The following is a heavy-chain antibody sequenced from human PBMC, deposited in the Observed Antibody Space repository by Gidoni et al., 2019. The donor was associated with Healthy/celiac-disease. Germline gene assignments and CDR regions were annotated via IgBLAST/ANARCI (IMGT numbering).Heavy chain of an antibody. J-gene: IGHJ6*02. CDR1: GGTFSSYA. Sequence: QVQLVQSGAEVKKPGSSVKVSCKASGGTFSSYAISWVRQAPGQGLEWMGGIIPIFGTANYAQKFQGRVTITADESTSTAYMELSSLRSEDTAVYYCASLFLTMVRGVTPNYYYYGMDVWGQGTTVTVSS. CDR2: IIPIFGTA. D-gene: IGHD3-10*01. CDR3: ASLFLTMVRGVTPNYYYYGMDV. V-gene: IGHV1-69*01.